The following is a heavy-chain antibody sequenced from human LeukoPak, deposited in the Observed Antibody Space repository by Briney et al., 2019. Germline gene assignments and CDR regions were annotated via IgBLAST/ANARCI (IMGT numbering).Heavy chain of an antibody. V-gene: IGHV3-43*01. CDR2: ISWHGVTT. J-gene: IGHJ4*02. CDR3: AKERSAFFDY. D-gene: IGHD3-3*01. CDR1: GFTFEDYT. Sequence: GGSLRLSCAASGFTFEDYTMHWVRHSPGKGLEWVSLISWHGVTTYYADSVKGRFTISRDNSKNSLYLQMNSLTTEDSAWYYCAKERSAFFDYWGQGTLVTASS.